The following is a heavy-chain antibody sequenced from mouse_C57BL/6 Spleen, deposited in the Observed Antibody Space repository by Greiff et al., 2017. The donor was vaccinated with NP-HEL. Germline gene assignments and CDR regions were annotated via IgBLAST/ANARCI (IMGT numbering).Heavy chain of an antibody. Sequence: VQLKESVAELVRPGASVKLSCTASGFNIKNTYMHWVKQRPEQGLEWIGRIDPANGNTKYAPKFQGKATITADTSSNTAYLQLSSLTSEDTAIYYCATYYGSSPYWYFDVWGTGTTVTVSS. V-gene: IGHV14-3*01. J-gene: IGHJ1*03. D-gene: IGHD1-1*01. CDR3: ATYYGSSPYWYFDV. CDR1: GFNIKNTY. CDR2: IDPANGNT.